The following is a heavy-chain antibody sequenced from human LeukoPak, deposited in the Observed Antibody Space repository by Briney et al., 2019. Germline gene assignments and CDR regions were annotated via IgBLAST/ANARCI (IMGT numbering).Heavy chain of an antibody. CDR1: GFTFSSYS. J-gene: IGHJ4*02. Sequence: GGSLRLSCAASGFTFSSYSMNWVRQAPGKGLEWVSSISSSSSYIYYADSVKGRFTISRDNAENSLYLQTNSLRAEDTAVYYCARAGLYSSSWPYWGQGTLVTVSS. D-gene: IGHD6-13*01. V-gene: IGHV3-21*01. CDR3: ARAGLYSSSWPY. CDR2: ISSSSSYI.